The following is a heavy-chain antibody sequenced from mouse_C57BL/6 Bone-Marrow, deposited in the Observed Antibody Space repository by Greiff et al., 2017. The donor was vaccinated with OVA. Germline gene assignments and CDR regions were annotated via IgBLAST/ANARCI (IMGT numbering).Heavy chain of an antibody. CDR3: ARPRVADYAMDY. CDR1: GFTFSSYG. J-gene: IGHJ4*01. CDR2: ISSGGSYT. D-gene: IGHD1-1*02. Sequence: EVQLVESGGDLVKPGGSLKLSCAASGFTFSSYGMSWVRQTPDKRLEWVATISSGGSYTYYPDSVKGRFTISRDNAKNTLYLQMSSLKSEDTAMYYCARPRVADYAMDYWGQGTSVTVSS. V-gene: IGHV5-6*01.